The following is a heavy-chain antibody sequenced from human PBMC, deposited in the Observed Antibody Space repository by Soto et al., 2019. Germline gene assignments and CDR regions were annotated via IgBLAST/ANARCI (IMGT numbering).Heavy chain of an antibody. Sequence: GGSLRLSCEVSGFTFSDHYMDWVRQAPGKGLEWVGRSRNKANSFSTTYAPSVKGRFTISRDDSKSSLYPQMNSLKTDDTTVYYCTRIAYNYGPGDYWGQGALVTVSS. CDR3: TRIAYNYGPGDY. CDR1: GFTFSDHY. D-gene: IGHD2-21*01. J-gene: IGHJ4*02. V-gene: IGHV3-72*01. CDR2: SRNKANSFST.